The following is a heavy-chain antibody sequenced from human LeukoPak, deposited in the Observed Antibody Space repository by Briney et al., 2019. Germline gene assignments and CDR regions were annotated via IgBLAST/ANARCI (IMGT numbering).Heavy chain of an antibody. V-gene: IGHV1-18*01. CDR1: GYSFTRNG. CDR3: ARDVNYAFDY. CDR2: ISANSGNT. Sequence: ASVKVSCKPSGYSFTRNGISWXXQXXGQGXXWMAWISANSGNTNYAQNFQDRVTXTTDTSTSTAYMELRSLRSDDTAVYYCARDVNYAFDYWGQGTLVTVSS. D-gene: IGHD3-16*01. J-gene: IGHJ4*02.